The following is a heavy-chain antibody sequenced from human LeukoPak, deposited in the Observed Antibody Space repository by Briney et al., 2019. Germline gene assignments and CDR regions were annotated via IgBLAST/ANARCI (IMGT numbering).Heavy chain of an antibody. V-gene: IGHV4-39*07. Sequence: PSETLSLTCTVSGGSISSSSYYWGWIRQPPGKGLEWIGSIYYSGSTYYNPSLKSRVTISVDTSKNQFSLKLSSVTAADTAVYYCATTGIRDYCSGGSCPFDYWGQGTLVTVSS. J-gene: IGHJ4*02. CDR3: ATTGIRDYCSGGSCPFDY. CDR2: IYYSGST. CDR1: GGSISSSSYY. D-gene: IGHD2-15*01.